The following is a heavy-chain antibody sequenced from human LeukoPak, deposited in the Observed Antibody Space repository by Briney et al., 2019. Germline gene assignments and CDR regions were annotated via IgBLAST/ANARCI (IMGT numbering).Heavy chain of an antibody. CDR1: GFIFRSDA. J-gene: IGHJ3*02. V-gene: IGHV3-30*18. D-gene: IGHD6-13*01. CDR2: ISYDGSNK. Sequence: GGSLRLSCAASGFIFRSDAMSWVRQAPGKGLEWVAVISYDGSNKYYADSVKGRFTISRDNSKNTLYLQMNSLRAEDTAVYYCAKDLHSSSWYTLDDAFDIWGQGTMVTVSS. CDR3: AKDLHSSSWYTLDDAFDI.